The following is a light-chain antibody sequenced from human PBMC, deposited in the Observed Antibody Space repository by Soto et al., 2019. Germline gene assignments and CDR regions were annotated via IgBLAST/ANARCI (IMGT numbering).Light chain of an antibody. CDR1: SSDVGGYNY. V-gene: IGLV2-14*01. CDR2: DVS. Sequence: QSVLTQPASVSGSPGQSITISCTGTSSDVGGYNYVSWYQQHPGKAPELMIYDVSYRPSGVSNRFSGSKSGNTASLTISGLQAEDEADYYCSSYTSSGTLVVFGGGTKVTVL. J-gene: IGLJ2*01. CDR3: SSYTSSGTLVV.